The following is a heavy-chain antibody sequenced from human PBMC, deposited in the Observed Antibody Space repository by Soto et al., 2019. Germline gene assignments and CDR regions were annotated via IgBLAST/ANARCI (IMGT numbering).Heavy chain of an antibody. CDR3: AGHGGAGYYRNFDY. D-gene: IGHD3-9*01. V-gene: IGHV4-39*01. CDR2: IYYSGST. Sequence: SDTLSLTCTVSGGSISSSSYYWGWILHPPGKGLEWIGSIYYSGSTYYNPSLKSRVTISVDTSKNQFSLKLSSVTAADTAVYYCAGHGGAGYYRNFDYWGQGTLVTVSS. CDR1: GGSISSSSYY. J-gene: IGHJ4*02.